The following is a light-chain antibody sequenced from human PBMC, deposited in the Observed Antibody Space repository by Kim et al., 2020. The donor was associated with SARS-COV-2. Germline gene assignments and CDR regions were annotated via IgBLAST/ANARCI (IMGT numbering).Light chain of an antibody. CDR3: QTWGTGIRVV. V-gene: IGLV4-69*01. J-gene: IGLJ2*01. CDR2: LNSDGSH. CDR1: SGYSSYA. Sequence: QPVLTQSPSASASLGASVKLTCTLSSGYSSYAIAWHQQQPEKGPRYLMKLNSDGSHSKGDGIPDRFSGSSSGAERYLTISSLQSEDEADYYCQTWGTGIRVVFGGGTQLTVL.